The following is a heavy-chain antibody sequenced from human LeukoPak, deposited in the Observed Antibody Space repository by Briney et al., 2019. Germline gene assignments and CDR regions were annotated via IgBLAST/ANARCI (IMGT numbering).Heavy chain of an antibody. CDR1: GFTFSSYE. J-gene: IGHJ4*02. CDR2: ISSRGSTT. V-gene: IGHV3-48*03. CDR3: ARDRTADY. Sequence: PGRSLRLSCAASGFTFSSYEMSWVRRGPGKGLEWVSYISSRGSTTYYADSVKGRFTISRDNAKNSLFLQMNSLRAEDTAVYYCARDRTADYWGQGTLVTVSS. D-gene: IGHD1-14*01.